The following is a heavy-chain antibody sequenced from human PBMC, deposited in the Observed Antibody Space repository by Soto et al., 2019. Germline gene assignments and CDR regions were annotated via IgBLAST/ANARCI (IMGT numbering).Heavy chain of an antibody. CDR2: IYHSGST. Sequence: SETLSLTCAVSGGSISSSNWWSWVRQPPGKGLEWIGEIYHSGSTNYNPSLKIRVTISVDKSKNQFSLKLSSVTAADTAVYYCARVRSRLTMVRGIIVLYYLYYWGEVTLVTV. V-gene: IGHV4-4*02. CDR3: ARVRSRLTMVRGIIVLYYLYY. D-gene: IGHD3-10*01. CDR1: GGSISSSNW. J-gene: IGHJ4*02.